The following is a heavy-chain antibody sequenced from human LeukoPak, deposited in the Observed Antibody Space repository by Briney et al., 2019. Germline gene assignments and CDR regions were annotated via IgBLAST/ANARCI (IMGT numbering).Heavy chain of an antibody. CDR1: GGSFRGYY. CDR3: ASSGWYRGY. D-gene: IGHD6-19*01. CDR2: INHGGST. V-gene: IGHV4-34*01. Sequence: SETLSLTCAVYGGSFRGYYWSWIRQPPGKGLEWIGEINHGGSTTYNPSLKSRVTISVDTSKNQFSLKLSSVTAADTAIYYCASSGWYRGYWGQGTLVTVSS. J-gene: IGHJ4*02.